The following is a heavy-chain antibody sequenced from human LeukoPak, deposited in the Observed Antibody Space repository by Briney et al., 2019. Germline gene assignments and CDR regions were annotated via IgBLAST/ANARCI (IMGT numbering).Heavy chain of an antibody. J-gene: IGHJ4*02. CDR3: ATYGDFRIYYFDY. Sequence: GGSLRLSCAASGFTFSSYAMSWVRQAPGKGLEWVSAISGSGGSTYYADSVKGRFTISRDNSKNTLYLQMNSLRAEDTAVYYCATYGDFRIYYFDYWGQGTLVTVSS. D-gene: IGHD4-17*01. V-gene: IGHV3-23*01. CDR1: GFTFSSYA. CDR2: ISGSGGST.